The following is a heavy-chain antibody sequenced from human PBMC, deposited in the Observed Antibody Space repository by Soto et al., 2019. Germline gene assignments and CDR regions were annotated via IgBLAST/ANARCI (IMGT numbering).Heavy chain of an antibody. CDR2: IIPILGIA. Sequence: QVQLVQSGAEVKKPGSSVKVSCKASGGTFSSYTISWVRQAPGQGLEWMGRIIPILGIANYAQKFQGRVTITADKSTSTAYIELSSLRSEDTAVYYCASDIGDTIGDYWGQGTLVTVSS. CDR3: ASDIGDTIGDY. V-gene: IGHV1-69*02. CDR1: GGTFSSYT. D-gene: IGHD5-12*01. J-gene: IGHJ4*02.